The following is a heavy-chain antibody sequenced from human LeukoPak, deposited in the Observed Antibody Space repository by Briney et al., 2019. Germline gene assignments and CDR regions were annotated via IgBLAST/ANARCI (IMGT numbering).Heavy chain of an antibody. D-gene: IGHD2-2*02. CDR3: AREYPVQLLYGRPGRFDP. CDR2: IKSETDGGTI. CDR1: GFSFNNAW. J-gene: IGHJ5*02. Sequence: PGGSLRLSCAASGFSFNNAWMSWVRQAPAKGLEWVGRIKSETDGGTIDYAAPMRGRFTISRDDSENTLYLQMNSLRAEDTAVYYCAREYPVQLLYGRPGRFDPWGQGTLVTVSS. V-gene: IGHV3-15*01.